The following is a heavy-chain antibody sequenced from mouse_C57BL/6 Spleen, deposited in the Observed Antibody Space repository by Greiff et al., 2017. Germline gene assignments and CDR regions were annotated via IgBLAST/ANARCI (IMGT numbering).Heavy chain of an antibody. J-gene: IGHJ4*01. CDR1: GFTFSSYA. CDR3: ARDDYGSSYGYAMDY. D-gene: IGHD1-1*01. CDR2: ISDGGSYT. Sequence: EVQGVESGGGLVKPGGSLKLSCAASGFTFSSYAMSWVRQTPEKRLEWVATISDGGSYTYYPDNVKGRFTISRDNAKNNLYLQMSHLKSEDTAMYYCARDDYGSSYGYAMDYWGQGTSVTVSS. V-gene: IGHV5-4*01.